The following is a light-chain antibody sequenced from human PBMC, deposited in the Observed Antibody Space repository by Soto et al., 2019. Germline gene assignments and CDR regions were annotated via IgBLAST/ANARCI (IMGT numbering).Light chain of an antibody. V-gene: IGKV3-15*01. Sequence: LMTQSPATLSVSPGEGATLSCRASQSVTSNLAWYQQKPGQAPRLLIYGASTRATGFPARFSGSGSGTEFTLTISSLQSEDFAVYYCQQYNNWPTTFGQGTKLEIK. CDR1: QSVTSN. CDR2: GAS. J-gene: IGKJ2*01. CDR3: QQYNNWPTT.